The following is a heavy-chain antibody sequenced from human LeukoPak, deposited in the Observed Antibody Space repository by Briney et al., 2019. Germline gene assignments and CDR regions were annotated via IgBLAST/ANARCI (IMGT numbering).Heavy chain of an antibody. V-gene: IGHV3-23*01. J-gene: IGHJ4*02. CDR2: IFPSGGEI. Sequence: TGGSLRLSCAASGFTFSTFAMIWVRQPPGKGLEWVSSIFPSGGEIHYADSVRGRFTISRDKSKSTLSLQMNSLRAEDTAIYYCATYRQVLLPFESWGQGTLVTVSS. CDR1: GFTFSTFA. D-gene: IGHD2-8*02. CDR3: ATYRQVLLPFES.